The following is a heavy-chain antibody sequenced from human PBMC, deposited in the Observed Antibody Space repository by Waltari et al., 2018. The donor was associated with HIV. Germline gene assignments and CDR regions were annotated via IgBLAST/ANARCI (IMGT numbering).Heavy chain of an antibody. Sequence: EVQLVESGGGLVKPGGSLRLSCAASGFTFSSYSMNWVRQAPGKGRGWVSSISSSSSYIYYADSVKGRFTISRENAKNSLYLQIDSLRAEDTAVYYCARDFWGGYYYGMDVWGQGTTVTVSS. V-gene: IGHV3-21*01. CDR2: ISSSSSYI. J-gene: IGHJ6*02. D-gene: IGHD3-16*01. CDR3: ARDFWGGYYYGMDV. CDR1: GFTFSSYS.